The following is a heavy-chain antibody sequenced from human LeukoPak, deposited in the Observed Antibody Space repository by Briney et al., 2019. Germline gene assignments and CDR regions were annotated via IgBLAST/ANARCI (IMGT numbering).Heavy chain of an antibody. Sequence: SVKVSCKASGGIFSSYAISRVRQAPGQGLEWMGGIIPIFGTANYAQKFQGRVTITADESTSTAYMELSSLRSEDTAVYYCARDPNYDVLDYWGQGTLVTVSS. CDR3: ARDPNYDVLDY. CDR2: IIPIFGTA. V-gene: IGHV1-69*01. J-gene: IGHJ4*02. D-gene: IGHD5-12*01. CDR1: GGIFSSYA.